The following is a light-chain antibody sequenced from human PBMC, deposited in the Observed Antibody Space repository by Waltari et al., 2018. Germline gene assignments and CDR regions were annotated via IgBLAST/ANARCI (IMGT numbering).Light chain of an antibody. CDR2: RNN. V-gene: IGLV1-44*01. Sequence: QSVLTQPPSASGTPGQRVTISCSGSTSTIGSNAVNWYQQLSGMAPKLLIYRNNQWSSGVPDRISGSKSGTAASLAISGLQSEDEAVYYCAAWDDSVIGWVFGGGTKLTVL. J-gene: IGLJ3*02. CDR3: AAWDDSVIGWV. CDR1: TSTIGSNA.